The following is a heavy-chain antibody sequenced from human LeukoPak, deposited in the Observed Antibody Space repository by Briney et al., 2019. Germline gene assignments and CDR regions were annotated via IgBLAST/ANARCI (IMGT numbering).Heavy chain of an antibody. Sequence: GGSLRLSCAASGFTFSSYSMSWVRQAPGKGLEWVSSTSSIRSYIYYADSVRGRFTISRDNAKNSLYLQMNSLRAEDTAVYYCAREGAYGSGSYYYWGQGTLVTVSS. V-gene: IGHV3-21*01. CDR1: GFTFSSYS. J-gene: IGHJ4*02. D-gene: IGHD3-10*01. CDR3: AREGAYGSGSYYY. CDR2: TSSIRSYI.